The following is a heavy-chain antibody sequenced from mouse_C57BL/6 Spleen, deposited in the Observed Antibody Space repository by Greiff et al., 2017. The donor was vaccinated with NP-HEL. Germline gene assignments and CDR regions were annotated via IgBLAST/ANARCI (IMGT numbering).Heavy chain of an antibody. CDR2: IDPSDSET. CDR3: ARPLTGTGWYFDV. CDR1: GYTFTSYW. Sequence: VQLQQPGAELVRPGSSVKLSCKASGYTFTSYWMHWVKQRPIQGLEWIGNIDPSDSETHYNQKFKDKATLTVDKSSSTAYMQLSSLTSEDSAVYYCARPLTGTGWYFDVWGTGTTVTVSS. D-gene: IGHD4-1*01. J-gene: IGHJ1*03. V-gene: IGHV1-52*01.